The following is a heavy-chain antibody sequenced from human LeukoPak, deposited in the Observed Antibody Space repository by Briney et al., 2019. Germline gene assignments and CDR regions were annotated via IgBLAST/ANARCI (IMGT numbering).Heavy chain of an antibody. CDR3: ARGPRPHCSGGSCYSGYYYYMDV. V-gene: IGHV1-69*13. Sequence: SVKVSCKASGGTFSSYAISWVRQAPGQGLEWMGGIIPIFGTANYAQKFQGRVTITADESTSTAYMELSSLRSEDTAVYYCARGPRPHCSGGSCYSGYYYYMDVWGKGTTVTVSS. D-gene: IGHD2-15*01. CDR2: IIPIFGTA. J-gene: IGHJ6*03. CDR1: GGTFSSYA.